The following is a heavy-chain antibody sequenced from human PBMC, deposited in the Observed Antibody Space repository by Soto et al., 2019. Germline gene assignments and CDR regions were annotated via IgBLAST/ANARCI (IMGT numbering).Heavy chain of an antibody. CDR2: IYWDDDQ. Sequence: QIPLKESGPTLVKPTQTLTLTCTFSGFSFSVNGVAVGWIRQPHGQALEWLALIYWDDDQRYNPSLKDRLTITKDTSRNQVVLTMNNMDPVDTATYYCAHKRDVSRGFKYWGQVTLVTVSS. V-gene: IGHV2-5*02. CDR3: AHKRDVSRGFKY. J-gene: IGHJ4*02. CDR1: GFSFSVNGVA. D-gene: IGHD3-10*01.